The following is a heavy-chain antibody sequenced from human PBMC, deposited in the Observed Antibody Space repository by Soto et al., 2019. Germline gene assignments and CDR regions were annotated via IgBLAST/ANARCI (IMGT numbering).Heavy chain of an antibody. CDR3: ARQYYFGSGSYYNRPFDF. CDR2: IYPGDSDT. CDR1: GYSFTSYW. D-gene: IGHD3-10*01. V-gene: IGHV5-51*01. Sequence: GESLKISCKGSGYSFTSYWIGWVRQMPGKGLEWMGIIYPGDSDTRYSPSFQGQVTISADKSISTAYLQWSSLKASDTAMYYCARQYYFGSGSYYNRPFDFWGQGTLVTVSS. J-gene: IGHJ4*02.